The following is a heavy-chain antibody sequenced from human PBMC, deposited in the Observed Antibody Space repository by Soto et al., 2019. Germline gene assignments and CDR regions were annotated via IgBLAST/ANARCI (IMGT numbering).Heavy chain of an antibody. CDR2: VSGSGGST. D-gene: IGHD3-22*01. CDR3: AAYNYYTSTYSFDY. Sequence: GGSLRLSCAASGFTFSIYAMTWVRQAPGKGLKWVSAVSGSGGSTYYADSVRGRFTISRDNSQNTVYLQMNSLTAEDTAVYYCAAYNYYTSTYSFDYWGQGTLVTVSS. V-gene: IGHV3-23*01. CDR1: GFTFSIYA. J-gene: IGHJ4*02.